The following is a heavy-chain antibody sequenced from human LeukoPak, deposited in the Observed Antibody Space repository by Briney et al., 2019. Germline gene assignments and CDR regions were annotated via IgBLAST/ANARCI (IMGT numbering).Heavy chain of an antibody. V-gene: IGHV1-2*06. CDR2: INPNSGGT. CDR1: GYTFTGYY. D-gene: IGHD3-22*01. Sequence: ASVKVSCKASGYTFTGYYMHWVRQAPGQGLEWMGRINPNSGGTNYAQKFQGRVTMTRDTSISTAYMELSRLRSDDTAVYYCARVDYDSSGYYVNWFDPWGQGTLVTVSS. CDR3: ARVDYDSSGYYVNWFDP. J-gene: IGHJ5*02.